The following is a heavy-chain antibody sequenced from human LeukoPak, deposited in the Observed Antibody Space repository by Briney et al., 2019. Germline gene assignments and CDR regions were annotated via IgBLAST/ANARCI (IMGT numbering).Heavy chain of an antibody. J-gene: IGHJ4*02. Sequence: SETLSLTCTVSGGSISSGSYYWSWIRQPAGKGLEWIGRIYTSGSTNYNPSLKSRVTISVDTSKNQFSLKLSSVTAADTAVYYCARSLMGSGYTIGDFDYWGQGTLVTVSS. CDR3: ARSLMGSGYTIGDFDY. CDR2: IYTSGST. CDR1: GGSISSGSYY. D-gene: IGHD3-10*01. V-gene: IGHV4-61*02.